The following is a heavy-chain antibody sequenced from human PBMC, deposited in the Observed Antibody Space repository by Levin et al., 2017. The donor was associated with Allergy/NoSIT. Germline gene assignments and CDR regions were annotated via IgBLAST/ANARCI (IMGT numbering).Heavy chain of an antibody. J-gene: IGHJ6*04. CDR1: GFNISSYD. V-gene: IGHV3-13*04. Sequence: PGGSLRLSCAASGFNISSYDMHWVRQATGKGLEWVSVIGTADDTYYPDSVKGRFTISRENAKNSLYLQMNSLRAGDTAVYYCVRGPPDKVGTLDAWGKGTTVTVSS. CDR3: VRGPPDKVGTLDA. CDR2: IGTADDT. D-gene: IGHD5-12*01.